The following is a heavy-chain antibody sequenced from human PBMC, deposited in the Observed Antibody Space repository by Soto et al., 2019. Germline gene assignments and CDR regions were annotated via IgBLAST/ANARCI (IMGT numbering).Heavy chain of an antibody. CDR2: ISYDGSNK. V-gene: IGHV3-30*18. J-gene: IGHJ6*02. CDR3: AKDGNLNGDYDFDYYYGMDV. Sequence: GGSLRLSCAASGFTFSSYGMHWVRQAPGKGLEWVAVISYDGSNKYYADSVKGRFTISRDNSKNTLYLQMNSLRAEDTAVYYCAKDGNLNGDYDFDYYYGMDVWGQGTTVTVSS. D-gene: IGHD4-17*01. CDR1: GFTFSSYG.